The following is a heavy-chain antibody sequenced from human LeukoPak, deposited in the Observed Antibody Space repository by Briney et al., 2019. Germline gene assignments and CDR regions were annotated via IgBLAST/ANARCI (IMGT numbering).Heavy chain of an antibody. CDR3: VRGWEMATIGYDY. CDR2: IDIDGSRA. D-gene: IGHD5-24*01. J-gene: IGHJ4*02. V-gene: IGHV3-74*01. CDR1: GFTFSSYW. Sequence: GGSLILSCAASGFTFSSYWMHWVRQAPGKGLVWVSRIDIDGSRATYADSVKGRFTISRDNAKNTLYLHMNSLRAEDTAVYYCVRGWEMATIGYDYWGQGTLVTVSS.